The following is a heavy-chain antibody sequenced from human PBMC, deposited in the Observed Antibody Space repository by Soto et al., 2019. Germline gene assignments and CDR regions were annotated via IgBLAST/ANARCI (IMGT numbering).Heavy chain of an antibody. CDR2: IYYSGST. CDR3: ARDGPNKVTLDY. V-gene: IGHV4-30-4*01. D-gene: IGHD2-21*02. CDR1: GGSISSGDYY. Sequence: KTSETLSLTCTVSGGSISSGDYYWIWTRQPPGEGLEWIGYIYYSGSTYYNPSLKSRVTISVDTSKNQFSLKLSSVTAADTAVYYCARDGPNKVTLDYWGQGTLVTVSS. J-gene: IGHJ4*02.